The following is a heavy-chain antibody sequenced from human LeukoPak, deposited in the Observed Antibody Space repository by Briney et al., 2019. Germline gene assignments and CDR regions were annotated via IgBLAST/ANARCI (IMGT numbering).Heavy chain of an antibody. Sequence: AASVKVSCKASGGTFSSYTISWVRQAPGQGLEWMGRIIPILGIANYAQKFQGRVTITADKSTSTAYMELSSLRSEDTAVYYCARDSGAAAPFRGYMDVWGKGTTVSVSS. V-gene: IGHV1-69*04. CDR1: GGTFSSYT. CDR2: IIPILGIA. D-gene: IGHD6-13*01. CDR3: ARDSGAAAPFRGYMDV. J-gene: IGHJ6*03.